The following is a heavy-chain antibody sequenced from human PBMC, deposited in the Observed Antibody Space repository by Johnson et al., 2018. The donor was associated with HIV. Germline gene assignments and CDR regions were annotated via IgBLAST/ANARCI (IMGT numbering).Heavy chain of an antibody. CDR1: GFTFDDYA. J-gene: IGHJ3*01. D-gene: IGHD3-22*01. Sequence: QVQLVESGGGLVQPGGSLRLSCAASGFTFDDYAMHWVRQAPGKGLEWVAFIRYDGSDRYYADSVKGRFTISRDNAKNSLYLQMNSLTAEDTALYYCARVAYYYDTSGYLTRPRAFDVWGQGTMVTVSS. V-gene: IGHV3-30*02. CDR2: IRYDGSDR. CDR3: ARVAYYYDTSGYLTRPRAFDV.